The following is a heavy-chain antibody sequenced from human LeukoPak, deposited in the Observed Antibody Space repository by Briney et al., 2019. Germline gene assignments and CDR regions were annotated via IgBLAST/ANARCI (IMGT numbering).Heavy chain of an antibody. Sequence: SETLSLTCTVSGGSISSSSYYWGWIRQPPGKGLEWIGEINHSGSTNYNPSLKSRVTISVDTSKNQFSLKLSSVTAADTAVYYCARLFGYSSGWYRPPYYFDYWGQGTLVTVSS. CDR3: ARLFGYSSGWYRPPYYFDY. J-gene: IGHJ4*02. CDR1: GGSISSSSYY. CDR2: INHSGST. D-gene: IGHD6-19*01. V-gene: IGHV4-39*07.